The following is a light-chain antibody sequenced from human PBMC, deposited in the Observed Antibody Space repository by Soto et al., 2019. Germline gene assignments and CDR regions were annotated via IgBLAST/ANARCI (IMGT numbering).Light chain of an antibody. CDR1: QSLDSIY. CDR3: QQYGSSPPGT. Sequence: EIVLTQSPGTLSLSPGESATLSCTASQSLDSIYLGWYQQKPGQAPRLLIYGASNRATGIPDRFSGRGSGTDFTLPISRLEPEDFAVYYCQQYGSSPPGTFGQGTNVEIK. V-gene: IGKV3-20*01. J-gene: IGKJ1*01. CDR2: GAS.